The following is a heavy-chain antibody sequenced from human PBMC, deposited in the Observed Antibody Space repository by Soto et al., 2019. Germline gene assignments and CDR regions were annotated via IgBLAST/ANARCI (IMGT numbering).Heavy chain of an antibody. CDR1: GGTFSSYA. D-gene: IGHD2-15*01. Sequence: QVQLVQSVAEVKKPGSSVKVSCKASGGTFSSYAINWVRQAPGQGLEWMGGIIPIFGTANYAQKFQGRVTITADESTSTAYMELSSLRSDDTAVYYCARGSGGSSYYYYGMDVWGQGTTVTVSS. CDR2: IIPIFGTA. CDR3: ARGSGGSSYYYYGMDV. J-gene: IGHJ6*02. V-gene: IGHV1-69*12.